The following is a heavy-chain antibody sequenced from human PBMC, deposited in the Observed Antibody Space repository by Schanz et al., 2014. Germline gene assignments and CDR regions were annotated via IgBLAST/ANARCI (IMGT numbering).Heavy chain of an antibody. CDR2: ISYDGSHK. V-gene: IGHV3-30*04. CDR3: ARDRQQLVGRIGYYYGMDV. D-gene: IGHD6-13*01. CDR1: GFTFSRYA. J-gene: IGHJ6*02. Sequence: QVQLVESGGGVVQPGRSVRLSCAASGFTFSRYAMHWVRQAPGKGLEWVAVISYDGSHKDYADSVKGRFTISRDNSKNTLYLQMNSLRAEDTAVYYCARDRQQLVGRIGYYYGMDVWGQGTTVTVSS.